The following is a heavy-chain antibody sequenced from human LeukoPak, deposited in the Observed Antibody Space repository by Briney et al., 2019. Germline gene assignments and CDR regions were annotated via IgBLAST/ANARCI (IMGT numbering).Heavy chain of an antibody. J-gene: IGHJ4*02. V-gene: IGHV4-59*01. CDR1: GGSISSYY. CDR3: ASTSGSYFISSFDY. CDR2: IYYSGST. D-gene: IGHD3-10*01. Sequence: SETLSLTCTVSGGSISSYYWSWIRQPPGKGLEWIGYIYYSGSTNYNPSLKSRVTISVDTSKNQFSLKLSSVTAADTSVYYCASTSGSYFISSFDYWGQGTLVTVSS.